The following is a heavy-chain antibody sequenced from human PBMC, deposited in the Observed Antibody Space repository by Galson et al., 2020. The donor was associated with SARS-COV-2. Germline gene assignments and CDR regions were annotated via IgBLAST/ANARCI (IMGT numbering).Heavy chain of an antibody. CDR3: VKGATMVVVDIGDKVDVELDY. D-gene: IGHD3-22*01. Sequence: GGSLRLSCSASGFTFSSYTMNWLRQAPGKGLDYVSGISRSGDNTFHAESVKGRFFISRDNSKNTLYLQMSSLRSDDTAMYYCVKGATMVVVDIGDKVDVELDYWGQGILVTVSS. J-gene: IGHJ4*02. V-gene: IGHV3-64D*06. CDR1: GFTFSSYT. CDR2: ISRSGDNT.